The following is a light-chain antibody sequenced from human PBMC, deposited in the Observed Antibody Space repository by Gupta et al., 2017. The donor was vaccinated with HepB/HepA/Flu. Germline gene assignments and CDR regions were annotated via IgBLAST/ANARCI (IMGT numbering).Light chain of an antibody. CDR2: EVN. J-gene: IGLJ2*01. Sequence: QSALTQTPSASGSPGHSITISCTVTSSDVGSYNLVSWYQQYPGKAPKLMIFEVNERPSGVSNRFSGSKSGNTASLTISGVQAEDEADYYCCSYAGSSTLLFGGGTKLTVL. V-gene: IGLV2-23*02. CDR1: SSDVGSYNL. CDR3: CSYAGSSTLL.